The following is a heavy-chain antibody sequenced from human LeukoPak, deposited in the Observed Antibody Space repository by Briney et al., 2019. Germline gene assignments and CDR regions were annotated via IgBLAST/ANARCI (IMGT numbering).Heavy chain of an antibody. J-gene: IGHJ4*02. D-gene: IGHD6-19*01. CDR2: IYYSGST. Sequence: SETLSLTCTVSGGSISSYYWSWIRQPPGKGLEWIGYIYYSGSTNYNPSLKSRVTISVDTSKNQFSLKLSSVTAADTAVYYCARDTYSSGWKSEFDYWGQGTLVTVSS. V-gene: IGHV4-59*01. CDR1: GGSISSYY. CDR3: ARDTYSSGWKSEFDY.